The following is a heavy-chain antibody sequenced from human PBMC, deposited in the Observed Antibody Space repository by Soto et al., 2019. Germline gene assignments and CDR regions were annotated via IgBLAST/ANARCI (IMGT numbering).Heavy chain of an antibody. CDR2: IAGSGGDI. CDR1: AFTFSNYA. D-gene: IGHD1-26*01. CDR3: AKKYYGTYPFDY. J-gene: IGHJ4*02. V-gene: IGHV3-23*01. Sequence: GGSLRLSCAGSAFTFSNYAMAWVRQAPGKGLEWVSSIAGSGGDISYADSVKGRFTISRDNSKSTLFLQMDSLRAEDTAIYYCAKKYYGTYPFDYWGQGTLVTVSS.